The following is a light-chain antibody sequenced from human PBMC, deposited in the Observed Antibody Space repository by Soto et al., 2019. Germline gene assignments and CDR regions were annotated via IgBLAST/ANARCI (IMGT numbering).Light chain of an antibody. V-gene: IGLV2-14*02. J-gene: IGLJ1*01. CDR1: SSDVGSYNL. Sequence: QSALTKPASGSGAPGQSITISYTGTSSDVGSYNLVSWYQQHPGKAPKLMIYEVSKRPSGVSNRFSGSKSGNTASLTISGLQAADEADYFCSSFTSSMTNVFGSGTRSPS. CDR2: EVS. CDR3: SSFTSSMTNV.